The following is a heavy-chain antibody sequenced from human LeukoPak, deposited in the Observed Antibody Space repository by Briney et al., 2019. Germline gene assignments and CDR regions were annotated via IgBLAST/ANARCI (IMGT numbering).Heavy chain of an antibody. CDR1: GYTFTSYG. Sequence: RASVKVSCKASGYTFTSYGISWVRQAPGQGLEWMGWVSAYNGNTNYAQKLQGRVTMTTDTSTSTAYMELRSLRSDDTAVYYCARFFDYDILTGSFDPWGQATLVTVSS. V-gene: IGHV1-18*04. CDR3: ARFFDYDILTGSFDP. J-gene: IGHJ5*02. CDR2: VSAYNGNT. D-gene: IGHD3-9*01.